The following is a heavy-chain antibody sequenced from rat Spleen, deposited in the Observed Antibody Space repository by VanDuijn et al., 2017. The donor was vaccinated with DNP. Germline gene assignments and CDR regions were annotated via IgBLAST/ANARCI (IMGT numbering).Heavy chain of an antibody. CDR2: ISYSGST. V-gene: IGHV3-1*01. CDR1: GYSITSSY. CDR3: ARWVRYFDS. J-gene: IGHJ2*01. D-gene: IGHD1-1*01. Sequence: EVQLQESGPGLVKPSQSLSLTCSVTGYSITSSYRWNWIRKFPGNKMEWIGHISYSGSTSYNPSLKSRISITRDTSNNQFFLHLNSVTTEDTATYYGARWVRYFDSWGQGVMVTVSS.